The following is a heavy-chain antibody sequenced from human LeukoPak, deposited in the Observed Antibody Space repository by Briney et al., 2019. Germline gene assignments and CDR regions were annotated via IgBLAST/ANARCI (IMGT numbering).Heavy chain of an antibody. CDR3: AKRPGGFDI. CDR1: GFTFSRYW. Sequence: GGSLRLSCAASGFTFSRYWIHWVRQAPGKGLEWVSRINPDGSTATYADSVKGRFTISRDNAKNTVYLQMNSLRAEDTAVYYCAKRPGGFDIWGQGTMVTVSS. J-gene: IGHJ3*02. V-gene: IGHV3-74*01. CDR2: INPDGSTA.